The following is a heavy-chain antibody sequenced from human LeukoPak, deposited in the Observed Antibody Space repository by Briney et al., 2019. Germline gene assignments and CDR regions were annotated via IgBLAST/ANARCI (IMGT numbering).Heavy chain of an antibody. D-gene: IGHD3-3*01. CDR3: ARDVFGVVDGDY. V-gene: IGHV3-21*01. J-gene: IGHJ4*02. CDR2: ISSSSSYI. Sequence: GGSLRLSCAASGFTFSSYSMNWVRQAPGKGLEWVSSISSSSSYIYYADSVKGRFTISGDNAKNSLYLQMNSLRAEDTAVYYCARDVFGVVDGDYWGQGTLVTVSS. CDR1: GFTFSSYS.